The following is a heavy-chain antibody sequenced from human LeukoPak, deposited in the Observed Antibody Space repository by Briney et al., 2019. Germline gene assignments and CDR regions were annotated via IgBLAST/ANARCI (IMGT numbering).Heavy chain of an antibody. J-gene: IGHJ6*03. Sequence: GGSLRLSCVVSGFTFSTFTMNWVRQAPGKGLEWVSCISSSSSYIYYADSVKGRFTISRDDAKNSLYLQMNSLRAEDTAVYYCARVWTGQWPPHYYYMDVWGKGTTVTISS. D-gene: IGHD6-19*01. CDR3: ARVWTGQWPPHYYYMDV. CDR2: ISSSSSYI. CDR1: GFTFSTFT. V-gene: IGHV3-21*01.